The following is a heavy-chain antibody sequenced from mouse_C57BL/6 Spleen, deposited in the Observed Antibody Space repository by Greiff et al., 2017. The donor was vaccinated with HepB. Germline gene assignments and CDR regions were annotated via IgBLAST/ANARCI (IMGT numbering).Heavy chain of an antibody. V-gene: IGHV1-53*01. J-gene: IGHJ1*03. D-gene: IGHD2-4*01. CDR1: GYTFTSYW. Sequence: VQLQQPGTELVKPGASVKLSCKASGYTFTSYWMHWVKQRPGQGLEWIGNINPSNGGTNYNEKFKSKATLTVDKSSSTAYMQLSSLTSEDSAVYYCARWGYDYEGYWYFDVWGTGTTVTVSS. CDR2: INPSNGGT. CDR3: ARWGYDYEGYWYFDV.